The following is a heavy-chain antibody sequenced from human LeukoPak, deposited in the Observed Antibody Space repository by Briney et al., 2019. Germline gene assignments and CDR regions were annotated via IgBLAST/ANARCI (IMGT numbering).Heavy chain of an antibody. CDR2: IIPILGIA. Sequence: ASVKVSCKASGGTFSSYAISWVRQAPGQGLEWMGRIIPILGIANYAQKFQGRVTITADKSTSTAYMELSSLRSEDTAVYYCARIKGEYDFWSGYYAYGMDVWGQGTTVTVSS. J-gene: IGHJ6*02. V-gene: IGHV1-69*04. CDR1: GGTFSSYA. CDR3: ARIKGEYDFWSGYYAYGMDV. D-gene: IGHD3-3*01.